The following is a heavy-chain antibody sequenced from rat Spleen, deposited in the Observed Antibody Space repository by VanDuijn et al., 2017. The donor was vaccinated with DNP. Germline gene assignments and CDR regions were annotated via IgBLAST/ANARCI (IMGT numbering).Heavy chain of an antibody. Sequence: EVQLVESGGGPVQPGRSLKLSCVASGFIFSNYWMGWVRQAPGKGLEWIAEINKDSRTIKYAPSLKDKLAISRDNAQNTLYLQMSKLGSDDTAIYYCVREDKGVDAWGQGTSVTVSS. CDR3: VREDKGVDA. D-gene: IGHD2-2*01. V-gene: IGHV4-2*01. CDR2: INKDSRTI. J-gene: IGHJ4*01. CDR1: GFIFSNYW.